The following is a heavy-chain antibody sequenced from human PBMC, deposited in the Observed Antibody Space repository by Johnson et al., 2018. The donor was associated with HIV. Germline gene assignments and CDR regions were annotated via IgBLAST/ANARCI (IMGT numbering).Heavy chain of an antibody. Sequence: EVQLLESGGGLVKPGGSLRLSCAASGFTFSNAWMSWVRQAPGKGLEWVGRIKSKTDGGTTDYAAPVKGRFTISRDDSKNTLYMQMNSLKNEYSAVYYCTSLRYDAFDIWGQGTMVTLSS. CDR1: GFTFSNAW. J-gene: IGHJ3*02. CDR3: TSLRYDAFDI. V-gene: IGHV3-15*01. CDR2: IKSKTDGGTT.